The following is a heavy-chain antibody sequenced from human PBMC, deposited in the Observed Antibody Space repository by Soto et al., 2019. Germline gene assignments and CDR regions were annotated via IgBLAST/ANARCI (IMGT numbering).Heavy chain of an antibody. V-gene: IGHV1-46*01. CDR1: GYTFTSYY. D-gene: IGHD3-22*01. CDR2: INPSGGST. Sequence: ASVKVSCKASGYTFTSYYMHWVRQAPGQGLEWMGIINPSGGSTSYAQKFQGRVTMTRDTSTSTVYMELSSLRSEDTAVYYCARHESGQHDSSGYYPYYYGMDVWGQGTTVTVSS. CDR3: ARHESGQHDSSGYYPYYYGMDV. J-gene: IGHJ6*02.